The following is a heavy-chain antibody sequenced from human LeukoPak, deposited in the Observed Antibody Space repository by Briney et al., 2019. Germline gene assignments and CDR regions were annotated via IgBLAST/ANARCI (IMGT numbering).Heavy chain of an antibody. CDR1: GFTFSSYE. CDR3: ARVVLGYDSSGTDY. Sequence: GGSLRLSCAASGFTFSSYEMNWVRQAPGKGLEWVSYISSSGSTIYYADSVKGRFTISRDNAKNSLYLQVNSLRAEDTAVYYCARVVLGYDSSGTDYWGQGTLVTVSS. CDR2: ISSSGSTI. V-gene: IGHV3-48*03. J-gene: IGHJ4*02. D-gene: IGHD3-22*01.